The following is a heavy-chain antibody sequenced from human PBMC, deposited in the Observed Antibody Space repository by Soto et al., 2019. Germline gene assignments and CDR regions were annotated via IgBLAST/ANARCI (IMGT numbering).Heavy chain of an antibody. J-gene: IGHJ6*02. D-gene: IGHD1-20*01. CDR3: ARVLVTGTVYYYYGMDV. Sequence: SSETPSLTCTLSGGSLSSYHWSWIPPPPGKGLEWIGYIYYSGSTNYNPSLKSRVTISVDTSKNQFSLKLSSVTAADTAVYYCARVLVTGTVYYYYGMDVWGQGTTVTVSS. CDR1: GGSLSSYH. CDR2: IYYSGST. V-gene: IGHV4-59*01.